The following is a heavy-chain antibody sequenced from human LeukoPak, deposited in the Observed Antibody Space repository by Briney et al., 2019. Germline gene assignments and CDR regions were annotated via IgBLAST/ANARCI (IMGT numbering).Heavy chain of an antibody. CDR2: INPNSGGT. D-gene: IGHD4-11*01. J-gene: IGHJ4*02. Sequence: ASVKVSCKASGYTFTGYYMHWVRHAPGQGLEWMGWINPNSGGTNYAQKFQGRVTMTGDTSISTAYMELSRLRSDDTAVYYCARRGHYSNYGADYWGQGTLVTVSS. CDR1: GYTFTGYY. V-gene: IGHV1-2*02. CDR3: ARRGHYSNYGADY.